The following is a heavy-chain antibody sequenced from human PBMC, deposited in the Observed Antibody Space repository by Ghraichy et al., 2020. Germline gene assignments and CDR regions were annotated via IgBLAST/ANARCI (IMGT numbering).Heavy chain of an antibody. CDR2: IYYSGST. Sequence: SETLSLTCTVSGGSVRSGYSYWSWIRQPPGKGLEWIGHIYYSGSTNYNPSLKGRVTISVDTSKNQFSLKLSSVTAADTAVYYCASVSNYDDYFYAMDVWGQGTTVAVSS. V-gene: IGHV4-61*01. CDR3: ASVSNYDDYFYAMDV. J-gene: IGHJ6*02. D-gene: IGHD2/OR15-2a*01. CDR1: GGSVRSGYSY.